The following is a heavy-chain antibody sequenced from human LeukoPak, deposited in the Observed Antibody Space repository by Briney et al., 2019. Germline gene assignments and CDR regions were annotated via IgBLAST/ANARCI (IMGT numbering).Heavy chain of an antibody. CDR3: ARLTKNDSGTYRFGKKKRGYMDV. D-gene: IGHD3-10*01. V-gene: IGHV4-59*12. Sequence: PSETLSLTCTVSGGSISSYYWSWIRQSPGKGLECIGYIHYTGSTNYNPSLKSRVTISVETSKNQFSLKLKSVTAADTAVYYCARLTKNDSGTYRFGKKKRGYMDVWGKGTTVTISS. CDR2: IHYTGST. J-gene: IGHJ6*03. CDR1: GGSISSYY.